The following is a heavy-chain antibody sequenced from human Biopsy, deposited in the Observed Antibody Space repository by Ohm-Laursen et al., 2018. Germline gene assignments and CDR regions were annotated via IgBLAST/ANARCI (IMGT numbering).Heavy chain of an antibody. V-gene: IGHV3-9*02. CDR3: VKSAYSSGFWEASDY. J-gene: IGHJ4*02. CDR1: GFTSADYA. CDR2: ISWDSAKI. Sequence: SLRLSCTAFGFTSADYAMYWVRQAPGKGLEWVSGISWDSAKIAYGDSVRGRFTISRDTAKNSLYLQMNSLRVEDTALYYCVKSAYSSGFWEASDYWGQGTLVTVSS. D-gene: IGHD6-19*01.